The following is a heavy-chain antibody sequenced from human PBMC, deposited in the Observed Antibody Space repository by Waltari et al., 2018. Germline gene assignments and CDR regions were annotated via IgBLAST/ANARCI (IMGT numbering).Heavy chain of an antibody. V-gene: IGHV4-38-2*01. Sequence: QVQLQESGPGLVKPSETLSLTCAVSGYSISMGSYWGWIRQPPGKGLEWIGSIYHSGSTYYNPSLKSRVTISVDTSKNQFSLKLSSVTAADTAVYYCARETSYDILTGYYRPHYMDVWGKGTTVTVSS. D-gene: IGHD3-9*01. CDR2: IYHSGST. CDR3: ARETSYDILTGYYRPHYMDV. CDR1: GYSISMGSY. J-gene: IGHJ6*03.